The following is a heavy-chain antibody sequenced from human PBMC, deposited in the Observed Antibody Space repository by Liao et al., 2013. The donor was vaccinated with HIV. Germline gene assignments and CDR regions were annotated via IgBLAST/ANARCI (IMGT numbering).Heavy chain of an antibody. J-gene: IGHJ4*02. D-gene: IGHD4-17*01. V-gene: IGHV4-34*01. CDR2: INHSGST. CDR1: GGSFSGYY. CDR3: AREGDDYGDYGRDFGY. Sequence: QVQLQQWGAGLLKPSETLSLTCAVYGGSFSGYYWSWIRQPPGKGLEWIGEINHSGSTNYNPSLKSRVTISVDTSKNQFSLKLRSVTAADTAVYYCAREGDDYGDYGRDFGYWGQGTLVTVSS.